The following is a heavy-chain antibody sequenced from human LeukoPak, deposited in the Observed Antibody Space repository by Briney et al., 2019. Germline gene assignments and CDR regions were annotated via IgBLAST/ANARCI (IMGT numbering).Heavy chain of an antibody. CDR2: IKQDGSEK. CDR3: ARHPTSTIFGTGHFDY. D-gene: IGHD3-3*01. V-gene: IGHV3-7*01. Sequence: GGSLRLSCATSGFTFTTYWMNWVRQAPGKGLEWVANIKQDGSEKYYVDSVKGRFTISRDNARNSLYLQMNSLRADDTAVYYCARHPTSTIFGTGHFDYWGQGTLVTVSS. J-gene: IGHJ4*02. CDR1: GFTFTTYW.